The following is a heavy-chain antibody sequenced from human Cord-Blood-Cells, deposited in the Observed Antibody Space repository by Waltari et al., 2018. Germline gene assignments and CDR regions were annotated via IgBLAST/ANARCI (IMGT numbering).Heavy chain of an antibody. CDR3: ARDIGLTMVRGDEAFDI. CDR2: INPNSGGT. CDR1: GYTFTGYY. J-gene: IGHJ3*02. D-gene: IGHD3-10*01. Sequence: QVQLVQSGAEVKKPGASVKVSCKASGYTFTGYYMHWVRRAPGQGLEWMGWINPNSGGTNYAEKFQGRVTMTRDTSISTAYMELSRLRSDDTAVYYCARDIGLTMVRGDEAFDIWGQGTMVTVSS. V-gene: IGHV1-2*02.